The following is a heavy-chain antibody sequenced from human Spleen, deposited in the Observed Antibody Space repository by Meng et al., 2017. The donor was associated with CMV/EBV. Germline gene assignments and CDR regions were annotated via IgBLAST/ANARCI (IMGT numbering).Heavy chain of an antibody. J-gene: IGHJ5*02. CDR3: ARALRHNWFDP. V-gene: IGHV4-30-4*08. Sequence: SHPLPLPSTVVSGSITRDEYYSSSIHHPPGKRLECMGYIYYSGSTYYNPSLKSRVTISVDTSKNQFSLKLSSVTAADTVVYYFARALRHNWFDPWGPGTLVTVSS. CDR2: IYYSGST. CDR1: SGSITRDEYY.